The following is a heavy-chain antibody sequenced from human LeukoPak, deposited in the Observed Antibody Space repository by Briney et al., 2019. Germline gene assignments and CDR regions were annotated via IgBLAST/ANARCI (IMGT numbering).Heavy chain of an antibody. CDR2: INHSGST. J-gene: IGHJ6*03. D-gene: IGHD3-10*01. CDR3: ARLTKNDSGSFRFGKKKRGYMDV. V-gene: IGHV4-39*07. Sequence: SKTLSLTCPVSGGSITTSNYYWAWVRQPPGKGLEWIGEINHSGSTNYNPSLKSRVTISVDTSKNQFSLKLSSVTAADTAVYYCARLTKNDSGSFRFGKKKRGYMDVWGKGTTVTISS. CDR1: GGSITTSNYY.